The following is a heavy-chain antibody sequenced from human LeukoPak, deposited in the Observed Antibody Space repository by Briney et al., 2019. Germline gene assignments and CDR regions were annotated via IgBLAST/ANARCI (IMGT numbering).Heavy chain of an antibody. CDR2: MNPNSGNT. CDR3: ARGLSDGGNSGTFDY. CDR1: GYTFTSYD. V-gene: IGHV1-8*03. Sequence: ASVKVSCKASGYTFTSYDINWVRQATGQGLEWLGWMNPNSGNTGYAQKFQGRVTITRNTSISTGYMELSSLRSEDTAVYYCARGLSDGGNSGTFDYWSQGSLVTVSS. D-gene: IGHD4-23*01. J-gene: IGHJ4*02.